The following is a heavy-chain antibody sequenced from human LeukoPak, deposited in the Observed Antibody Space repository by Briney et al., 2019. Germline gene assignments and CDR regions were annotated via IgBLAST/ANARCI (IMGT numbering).Heavy chain of an antibody. CDR1: GYTFTGYY. V-gene: IGHV1-2*02. CDR2: NNPNSGDT. D-gene: IGHD2-2*01. Sequence: VSVKVSCKASGYTFTGYYIHWVRQAPGQGLEWMGWNNPNSGDTKYAQKFQGRVTMTRDTSISTAYMELNSLRSDDTAVYYCARYCSTATCSEGDVYWGQGTLVTVSS. J-gene: IGHJ4*02. CDR3: ARYCSTATCSEGDVY.